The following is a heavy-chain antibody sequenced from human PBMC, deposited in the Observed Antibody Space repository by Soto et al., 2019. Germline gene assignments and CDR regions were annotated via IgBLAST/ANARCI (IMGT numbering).Heavy chain of an antibody. CDR2: VSAYNGAT. V-gene: IGHV1-18*01. J-gene: IGHJ5*02. CDR1: GDTFSTYS. CDR3: ARVQITPSGSRRFDP. Sequence: QVQLVQSAAEVKRPGASVKVSCRASGDTFSTYSFTWVRQAPGQGPEWMGWVSAYNGATYLAKKFQDRLTVTTETSTGTAYMELRSLRSDDTAVYYCARVQITPSGSRRFDPWGQGTRVTVSS. D-gene: IGHD5-12*01.